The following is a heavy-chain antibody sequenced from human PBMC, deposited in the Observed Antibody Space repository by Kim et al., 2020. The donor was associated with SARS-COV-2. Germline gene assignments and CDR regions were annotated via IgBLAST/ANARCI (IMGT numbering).Heavy chain of an antibody. Sequence: SETLSLTCTVSGGSISSSSYYWGWIRQPPGKGLEWIGSIYYSGSTYYNPSLKSRVTISVDTSKNQFSLKLSSVTAADTAVYYCARSGWFGELFFYWGQGT. CDR3: ARSGWFGELFFY. D-gene: IGHD3-10*01. J-gene: IGHJ4*02. V-gene: IGHV4-39*07. CDR2: IYYSGST. CDR1: GGSISSSSYY.